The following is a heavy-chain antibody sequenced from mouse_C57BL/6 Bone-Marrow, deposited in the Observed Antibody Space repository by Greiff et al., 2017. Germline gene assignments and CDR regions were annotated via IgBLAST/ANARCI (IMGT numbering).Heavy chain of an antibody. V-gene: IGHV1-74*01. D-gene: IGHD6-1*01. CDR2: IHPSDSDT. CDR1: GYTFTSYW. Sequence: QVQLQQPGAELVKPGASVKVSCKASGYTFTSYWMHWVKQRPGQGLEWIGRIHPSDSDTNYNQKFKGKATLTVDKSSSTAYLQLSSLTSEDSAVYYVPSAVVNPLAMDYWGQGTSVTVAS. J-gene: IGHJ4*01. CDR3: PSAVVNPLAMDY.